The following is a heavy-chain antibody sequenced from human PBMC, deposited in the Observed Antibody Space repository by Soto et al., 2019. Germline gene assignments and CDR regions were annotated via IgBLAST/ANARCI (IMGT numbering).Heavy chain of an antibody. Sequence: SETLSLTCTVSGGSISSYYWSWIRQPPGKGLEWIGYIYYSGSTNYNPSLKSRVTISVDTSKNQFSLKLSSVTAADTAVYYCARGFIKSWYYFDYWGQGTLVTVSS. CDR2: IYYSGST. D-gene: IGHD6-13*01. V-gene: IGHV4-59*01. CDR3: ARGFIKSWYYFDY. CDR1: GGSISSYY. J-gene: IGHJ4*02.